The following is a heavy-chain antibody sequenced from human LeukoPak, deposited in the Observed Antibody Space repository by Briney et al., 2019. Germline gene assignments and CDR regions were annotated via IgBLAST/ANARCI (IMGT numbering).Heavy chain of an antibody. Sequence: GRSLRLSCAASGFTFSSYAMHWVRQAPGKGLEWVAVISYDGSNKYYADSVKGRFTISRDNSKNTLYLQVNSLRAEDTAVYYCARGAVADYWGQGTLVTVSS. CDR2: ISYDGSNK. CDR3: ARGAVADY. D-gene: IGHD6-19*01. CDR1: GFTFSSYA. V-gene: IGHV3-30-3*01. J-gene: IGHJ4*02.